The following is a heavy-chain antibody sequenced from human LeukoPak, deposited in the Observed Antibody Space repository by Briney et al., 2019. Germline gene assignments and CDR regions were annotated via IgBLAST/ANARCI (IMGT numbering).Heavy chain of an antibody. V-gene: IGHV3-23*01. CDR2: ISSGSTNT. CDR1: GFTFSSYA. Sequence: EPGGSLRLSCAASGFTFSSYAMSWVRQAPGKGLEWVSSISSGSTNTYYADSVKGRFTISRDNSKNTLYPQMNSLRAEDTAVYYCANPGKHGLYGDYGRGNYWGQGTLVTVSS. D-gene: IGHD4-17*01. J-gene: IGHJ4*02. CDR3: ANPGKHGLYGDYGRGNY.